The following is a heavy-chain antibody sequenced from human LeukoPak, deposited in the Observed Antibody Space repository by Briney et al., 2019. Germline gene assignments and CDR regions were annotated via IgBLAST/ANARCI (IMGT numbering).Heavy chain of an antibody. D-gene: IGHD5-24*01. Sequence: PGRSLRLSCAASGFTFDDYAMHWVRQAPGKGLEWVSGISWNSGSIGYADSVKGRFTISRDNAENSLYLQMNSLRAEDMALYYCAKAREMATIGLRDAFDIWGQGTMVTVSS. V-gene: IGHV3-9*03. J-gene: IGHJ3*02. CDR3: AKAREMATIGLRDAFDI. CDR2: ISWNSGSI. CDR1: GFTFDDYA.